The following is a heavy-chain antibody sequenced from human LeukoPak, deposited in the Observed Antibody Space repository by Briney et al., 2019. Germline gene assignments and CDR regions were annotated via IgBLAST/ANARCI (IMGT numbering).Heavy chain of an antibody. Sequence: ASVKVSCKACGYTYTRYYMHWVRQPPGQGLEWMRIINPSGGSTSYAQKFQGRVTMTRDTSTSTVYMELSSLRSEDTAVYYCARCLMGELTPFDYWGQGTLVTVSS. CDR3: ARCLMGELTPFDY. D-gene: IGHD3-16*01. CDR1: GYTYTRYY. CDR2: INPSGGST. J-gene: IGHJ4*02. V-gene: IGHV1-46*03.